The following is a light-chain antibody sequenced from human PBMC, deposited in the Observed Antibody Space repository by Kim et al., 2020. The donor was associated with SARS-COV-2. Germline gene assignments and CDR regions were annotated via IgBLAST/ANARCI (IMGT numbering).Light chain of an antibody. CDR3: QQIYITPFT. Sequence: DIQMTQSPSSLSASVGDRVTITCRTSQSISSHLNWYHQKPGRAPKLLISAASTLQGGVPSRFSGSGSETDFTLTISSLQPEDFASYFCQQIYITPFTFGPRTTVDIK. J-gene: IGKJ3*01. CDR1: QSISSH. CDR2: AAS. V-gene: IGKV1-39*01.